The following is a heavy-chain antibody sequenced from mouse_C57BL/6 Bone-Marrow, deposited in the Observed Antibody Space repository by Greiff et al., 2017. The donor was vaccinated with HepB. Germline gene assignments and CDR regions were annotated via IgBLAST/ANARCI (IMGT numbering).Heavy chain of an antibody. CDR2: IYPSDSET. J-gene: IGHJ2*01. V-gene: IGHV1-61*01. D-gene: IGHD1-1*01. CDR1: GYTFTSYW. Sequence: QVQLQQSGAELVRPGSSVKLSCKASGYTFTSYWMDWVKQRPGQGLEWIGNIYPSDSETHYNQKFKDKATLTVDKSSSTAYMQLSSLTSEDSAVYYCASLNYYYGSSSDYFDYWGQGTTLTVSS. CDR3: ASLNYYYGSSSDYFDY.